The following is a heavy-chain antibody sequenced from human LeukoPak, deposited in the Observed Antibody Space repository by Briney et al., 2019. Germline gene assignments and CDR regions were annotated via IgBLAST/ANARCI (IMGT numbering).Heavy chain of an antibody. D-gene: IGHD2-15*01. CDR2: IYYSGST. CDR1: GGSISSGDYY. V-gene: IGHV4-30-4*01. CDR3: ARDRVVVDAFDI. J-gene: IGHJ3*02. Sequence: PSETLSLTCSVSGGSISSGDYYWSWIRQPPGKGLEWIGYIYYSGSTYYNPSLKSRVTISVDTSKNQFSLKLSSVTAADTAVYYCARDRVVVDAFDIWGQGTMVTVSS.